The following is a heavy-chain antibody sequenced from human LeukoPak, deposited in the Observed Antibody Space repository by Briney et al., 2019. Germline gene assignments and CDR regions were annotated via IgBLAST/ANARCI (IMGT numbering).Heavy chain of an antibody. Sequence: SETLSLTCTVSGGSISSSSYYWGWIRQPPGKGLEWIGSIYYSGSTYHNPSLKSRVTISVDTSKNQFSLKLSSVTAADTAVYYCARHSVSGSYYTDYWGQGTLVTVSS. D-gene: IGHD1-26*01. CDR1: GGSISSSSYY. CDR3: ARHSVSGSYYTDY. CDR2: IYYSGST. J-gene: IGHJ4*02. V-gene: IGHV4-39*01.